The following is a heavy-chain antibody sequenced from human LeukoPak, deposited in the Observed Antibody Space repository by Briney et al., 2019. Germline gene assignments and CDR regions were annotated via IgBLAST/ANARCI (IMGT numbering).Heavy chain of an antibody. CDR2: ISSSSTYI. CDR3: ARDRVANYVWSPTDY. CDR1: GFTVSSYS. D-gene: IGHD3-16*01. J-gene: IGHJ4*02. Sequence: GGSLRLSCAASGFTVSSYSMNWVRQAPGKGLEWVSSISSSSTYIYYADSVKGRFTISRDNAKNSLYLQMNSLRAEDTAVYYCARDRVANYVWSPTDYWGQGTLVTVSS. V-gene: IGHV3-21*01.